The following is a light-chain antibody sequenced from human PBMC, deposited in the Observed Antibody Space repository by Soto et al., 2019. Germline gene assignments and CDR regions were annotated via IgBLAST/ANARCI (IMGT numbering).Light chain of an antibody. J-gene: IGKJ2*01. CDR1: QPICGDY. V-gene: IGKV3-20*01. Sequence: VLTQSPDIVSMSRGARATISCRASQPICGDYLAWYQQRPGQAPRLLMFGVSTRAAGISDRFSGTGSGTDFNLTINRLEPEDVADYYCQHYGSWYSFGQGTQVEI. CDR3: QHYGSWYS. CDR2: GVS.